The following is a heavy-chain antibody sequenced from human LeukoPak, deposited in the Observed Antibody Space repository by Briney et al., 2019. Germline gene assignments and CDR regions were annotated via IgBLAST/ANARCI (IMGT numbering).Heavy chain of an antibody. V-gene: IGHV3-66*01. CDR2: IYSGGST. CDR3: ARVANLYYYYYYMDV. Sequence: PGGSLRLSCAASGFTVSSNYMSWVRQAPGKGLEWVSVIYSGGSTYYADSVKGRFTISRDNSKNTLYLQMGSLRAEDMAVYYCARVANLYYYYYYMDVWGKGTTVTVSS. D-gene: IGHD4/OR15-4a*01. J-gene: IGHJ6*03. CDR1: GFTVSSNY.